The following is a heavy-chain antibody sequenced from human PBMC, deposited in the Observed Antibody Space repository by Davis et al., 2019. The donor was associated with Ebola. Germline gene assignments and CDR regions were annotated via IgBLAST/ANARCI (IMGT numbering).Heavy chain of an antibody. D-gene: IGHD3-9*01. Sequence: ASVKVSCKASGYTFSNYDINWVRQAPGQGLEWMGWMNPDSGKTGYAQKFQGRVTMTRDTSATTVYMELSRLRSEDTAIYYCARVWSDVLTAYSTNYFDYWGQGTLVTVSS. CDR2: MNPDSGKT. J-gene: IGHJ4*02. CDR3: ARVWSDVLTAYSTNYFDY. V-gene: IGHV1-8*01. CDR1: GYTFSNYD.